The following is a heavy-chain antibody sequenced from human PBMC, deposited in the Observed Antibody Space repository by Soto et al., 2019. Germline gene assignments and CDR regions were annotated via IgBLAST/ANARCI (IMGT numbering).Heavy chain of an antibody. V-gene: IGHV3-30-3*01. CDR1: GFTFSSYA. Sequence: QVQLVESGGGVVQPGRSLRLSCAASGFTFSSYAMHWVRQAPGKGLEWVAVISYDGSNKYYADSVKGRFTISRDNAKNTLYLQMNSLRAEDTAVYYCARGKRWTVTTVDYFDYWGQGTLVTVTS. CDR3: ARGKRWTVTTVDYFDY. J-gene: IGHJ4*02. D-gene: IGHD4-17*01. CDR2: ISYDGSNK.